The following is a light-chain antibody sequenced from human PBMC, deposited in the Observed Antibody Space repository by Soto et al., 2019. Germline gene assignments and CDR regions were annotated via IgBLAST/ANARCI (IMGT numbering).Light chain of an antibody. J-gene: IGLJ1*01. CDR1: SSDVGGYNY. Sequence: QSALTQPASVSGSPGQSITISCTGTSSDVGGYNYVSWYQQHPGKVPKLMIYGVSNRPSGVSYRFSGSKSANTASLTISGLQAEDEADYYCSSYTSSRTYVFGTGTKLTVL. CDR2: GVS. V-gene: IGLV2-14*03. CDR3: SSYTSSRTYV.